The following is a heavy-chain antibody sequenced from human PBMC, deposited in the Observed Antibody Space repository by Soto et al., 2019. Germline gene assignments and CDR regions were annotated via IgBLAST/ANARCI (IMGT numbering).Heavy chain of an antibody. CDR3: ARNDYDYVWESPGGDAFDI. CDR1: GGSISSGDYY. J-gene: IGHJ3*02. CDR2: IYNSGST. D-gene: IGHD3-16*01. Sequence: SETLSLTCTVSGGSISSGDYYWNWIRQPPGKGLEWIGFIYNSGSTYYNPSLKSRVTISVDTSKNQFSLNLTSVTAADTAVYYCARNDYDYVWESPGGDAFDIWGQGTLVTVSS. V-gene: IGHV4-30-4*01.